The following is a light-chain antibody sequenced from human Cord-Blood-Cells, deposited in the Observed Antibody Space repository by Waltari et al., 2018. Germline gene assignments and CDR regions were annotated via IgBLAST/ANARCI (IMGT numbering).Light chain of an antibody. CDR1: QSVSSN. J-gene: IGKJ1*01. Sequence: EIVLTQSPATLSVSPGVTVTLSCMASQSVSSNLAWYQQKPGQAPRLLIYGASTRATGFPARFSGSGSGTEFTLTISSLQSEDFAVYYCQQYNNWPPWTFGQGTKVEIK. CDR3: QQYNNWPPWT. V-gene: IGKV3-15*01. CDR2: GAS.